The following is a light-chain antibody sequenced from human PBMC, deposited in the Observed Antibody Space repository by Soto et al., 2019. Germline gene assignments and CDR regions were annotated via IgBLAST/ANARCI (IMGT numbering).Light chain of an antibody. CDR3: QQYQSYPYT. J-gene: IGKJ2*01. Sequence: DIQMTQSPSALSASVGDTVSISCRASQSIGDWLAWYQKRPGEAPKALMYRTSSLESGVPSRFSGSGSGAEFTLTIRSLQPDDFATYYCQQYQSYPYTFGQGTKLEI. CDR2: RTS. CDR1: QSIGDW. V-gene: IGKV1-5*03.